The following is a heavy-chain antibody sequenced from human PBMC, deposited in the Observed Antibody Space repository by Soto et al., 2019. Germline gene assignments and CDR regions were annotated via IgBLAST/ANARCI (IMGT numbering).Heavy chain of an antibody. J-gene: IGHJ4*02. CDR3: TRDHYDSSGYYRLDY. D-gene: IGHD3-22*01. CDR2: FDPEDGQT. Sequence: ASVKVSCKVSGYSLSELSMHWVRQAPGKGLEWMGRFDPEDGQTIYAQKFQGRVTMTGDTSADTVYMELSSLRSEDTAIYYCTRDHYDSSGYYRLDYWGQGTPVTVSS. CDR1: GYSLSELS. V-gene: IGHV1-24*01.